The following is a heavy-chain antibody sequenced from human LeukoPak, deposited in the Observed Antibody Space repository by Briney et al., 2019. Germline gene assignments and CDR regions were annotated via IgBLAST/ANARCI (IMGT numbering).Heavy chain of an antibody. D-gene: IGHD2-2*01. J-gene: IGHJ4*02. CDR1: GYTFTGYY. CDR2: INPNSGGT. V-gene: IGHV1-2*02. Sequence: ASVKVSCKASGYTFTGYYMHWVRQAPGQGLEWMGWINPNSGGTNYAQKFQGRVTMTRDTSISTAYMELSRLRSDDTAVYYCARIVDGPAAMGSSDFDYWGQGTLVIVSS. CDR3: ARIVDGPAAMGSSDFDY.